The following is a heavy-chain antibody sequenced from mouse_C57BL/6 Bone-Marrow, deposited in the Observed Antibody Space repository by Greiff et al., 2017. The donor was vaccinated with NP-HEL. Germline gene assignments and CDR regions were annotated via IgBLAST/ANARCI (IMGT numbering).Heavy chain of an antibody. J-gene: IGHJ4*01. CDR1: GFNIKDDY. CDR3: TRWLYYAMDY. D-gene: IGHD2-3*01. V-gene: IGHV14-4*01. CDR2: IDPENGDT. Sequence: EVKLMESGAELVRPGASVKLSCTASGFNIKDDYMHWVKQRPEQGLEWIGWIDPENGDTEYASKFQGKATITADTSSNTAYLQLSSLTSEDTAVYYCTRWLYYAMDYWGQGTSVTVSS.